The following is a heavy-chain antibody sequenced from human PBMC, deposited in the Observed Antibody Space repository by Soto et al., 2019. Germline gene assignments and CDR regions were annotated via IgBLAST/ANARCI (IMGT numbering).Heavy chain of an antibody. CDR3: APTQRDGYPFDY. CDR1: GYTFTSYY. V-gene: IGHV1-46*01. CDR2: INPSGGST. J-gene: IGHJ4*02. D-gene: IGHD5-12*01. Sequence: QVQLVQSGAEVKKPGASVKVSCKASGYTFTSYYMHWVRQAPGQGLEWMGIINPSGGSTSYAKKFQGRVTMTRDTSTSTVYMELSSLRSEDTAVYYCAPTQRDGYPFDYWGQGTLVTVSS.